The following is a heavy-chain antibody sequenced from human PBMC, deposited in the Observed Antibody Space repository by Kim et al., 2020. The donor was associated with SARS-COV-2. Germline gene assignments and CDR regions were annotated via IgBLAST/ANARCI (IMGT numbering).Heavy chain of an antibody. CDR3: AKALGPEHWFDP. V-gene: IGHV3-23*01. J-gene: IGHJ5*02. CDR1: GFTFSSFA. Sequence: GGSLRLSCAASGFTFSSFAMSWVRQAPGKGLEWVSAISGSGGSTYYADSVKGRFTISRDNSKNTLYLQMNSLRAEDTAVYYCAKALGPEHWFDPWGQGTLVTVSS. CDR2: ISGSGGST.